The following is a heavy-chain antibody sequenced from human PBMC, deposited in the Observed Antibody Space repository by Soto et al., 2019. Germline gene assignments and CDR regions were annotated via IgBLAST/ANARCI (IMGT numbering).Heavy chain of an antibody. Sequence: PGGSLRLSCAASGFTFSSYGMHWVRQAPGKGLEWVAVISYDGSNKYYADSVKGRFTISRDNSKNTLYLQMNSLRAEDTAVYYCAKTVVPAAPYGMDVWGQGTTVTVSS. CDR1: GFTFSSYG. D-gene: IGHD2-2*01. V-gene: IGHV3-30*18. CDR2: ISYDGSNK. CDR3: AKTVVPAAPYGMDV. J-gene: IGHJ6*02.